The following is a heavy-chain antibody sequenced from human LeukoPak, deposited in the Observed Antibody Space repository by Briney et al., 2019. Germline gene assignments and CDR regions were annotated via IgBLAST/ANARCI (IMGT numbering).Heavy chain of an antibody. CDR1: GFTFDDYA. CDR3: ARGVAGRWYFDY. D-gene: IGHD4-23*01. CDR2: ISWNSGNI. J-gene: IGHJ4*02. Sequence: PGGSLRLSCAASGFTFDDYAMHWVRQAPGKGLEWVSGISWNSGNIGYADSVKGRFTISRDNAKNSLYLQMNSLRAEDTAVYYCARGVAGRWYFDYWGQGTLVTVSS. V-gene: IGHV3-9*01.